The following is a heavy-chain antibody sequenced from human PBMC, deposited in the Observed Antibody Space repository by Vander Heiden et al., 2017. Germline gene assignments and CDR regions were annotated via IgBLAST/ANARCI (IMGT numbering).Heavy chain of an antibody. Sequence: EVQLVESGGGLIQPGGSLRLSCAASGFTVSSNYMSWVRQAPGKGLEWVSVIYSGGSTYDSDALKGRFTISRDNSKNTMYLQMEGMRDEDTAVYYYARWPSRLGALCRDWCQGTIVTVSS. D-gene: IGHD3-22*01. V-gene: IGHV3-53*01. CDR3: ARWPSRLGALCRD. J-gene: IGHJ4*02. CDR1: GFTVSSNY. CDR2: IYSGGST.